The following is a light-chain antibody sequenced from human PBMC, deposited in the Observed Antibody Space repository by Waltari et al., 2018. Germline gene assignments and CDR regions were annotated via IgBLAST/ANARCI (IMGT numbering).Light chain of an antibody. CDR3: SSYTTINTLL. J-gene: IGLJ2*01. V-gene: IGLV2-14*01. CDR1: GSDLGAFRY. CDR2: EVN. Sequence: QSALTKSAPVSGSPGQSISILCTGTGSDLGAFRYVPWYQQHPGGAPKLIIYEVNKRPSGVSNRFSGSKSGDTASLTISGLQAEDEADYHCSSYTTINTLLFGGGTKLTVL.